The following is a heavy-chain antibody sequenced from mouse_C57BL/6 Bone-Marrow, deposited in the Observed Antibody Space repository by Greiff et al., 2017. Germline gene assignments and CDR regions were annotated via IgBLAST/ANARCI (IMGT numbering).Heavy chain of an antibody. CDR2: IDPETGGS. D-gene: IGHD1-1*01. J-gene: IGHJ2*01. CDR3: KRCALIYCYGSSPYFDY. Sequence: QVQLQQSGAELVRPGASVTLSCKASGYTFTDYEMHWVKQTPVHGLEWIGAIDPETGGSAYNQKFKGKGILTADKSSSTAYMELRSLTSVESAVYYGKRCALIYCYGSSPYFDYWGQGTTLTVSS. CDR1: GYTFTDYE. V-gene: IGHV1-15*01.